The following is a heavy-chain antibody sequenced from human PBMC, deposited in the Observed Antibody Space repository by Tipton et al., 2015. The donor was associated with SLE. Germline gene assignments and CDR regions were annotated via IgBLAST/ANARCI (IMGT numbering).Heavy chain of an antibody. CDR1: GFTFSSYA. D-gene: IGHD6-19*01. V-gene: IGHV3-30*04. Sequence: SLRLSCAASGFTFSSYAMHWVRQAPGKGLEWVAVISYDGSNKYYADSVKGRFTISRDNSKNTLYLQMNSLRAEDTAVYYCARDNPKWLTFDYWGQGTLVTVSS. CDR2: ISYDGSNK. J-gene: IGHJ4*02. CDR3: ARDNPKWLTFDY.